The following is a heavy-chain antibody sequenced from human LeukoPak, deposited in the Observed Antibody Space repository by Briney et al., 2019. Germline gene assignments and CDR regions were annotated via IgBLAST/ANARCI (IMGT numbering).Heavy chain of an antibody. CDR3: AKGLEYSSSSACDY. CDR1: GFTFSSYG. CDR2: ISYDGSNK. V-gene: IGHV3-30*18. Sequence: GGSLRLSCAASGFTFSSYGMHWVRQAPGKGLEWVAVISYDGSNKYYADSVKGRFTISRDNSKNTLYLQMNSLRAEDTAVYYCAKGLEYSSSSACDYWGQGTLVTASS. D-gene: IGHD6-6*01. J-gene: IGHJ4*02.